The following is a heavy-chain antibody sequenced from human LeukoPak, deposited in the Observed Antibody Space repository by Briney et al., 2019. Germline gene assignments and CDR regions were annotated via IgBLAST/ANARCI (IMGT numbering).Heavy chain of an antibody. CDR3: AKGPDYGDYENPYYFDY. CDR2: IYRGGST. Sequence: GGSLRLSCAASGFTVSSNYMSWVRQAPGKGLEWVSVIYRGGSTYYADSVKGRFTISRDNSKNTLYLQMNSLRAEDTAVYYCAKGPDYGDYENPYYFDYWGQGTLVTVSS. D-gene: IGHD4-17*01. CDR1: GFTVSSNY. V-gene: IGHV3-53*05. J-gene: IGHJ4*02.